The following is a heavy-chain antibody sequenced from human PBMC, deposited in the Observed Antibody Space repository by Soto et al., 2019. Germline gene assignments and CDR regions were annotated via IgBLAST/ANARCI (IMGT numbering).Heavy chain of an antibody. CDR3: ARGWDYTYFDP. V-gene: IGHV3-33*01. Sequence: GGSLRLSCAAPGFTFSSYGMHWVRQAPGKGLEWVAVIWYDGSNKYYADSVKGRFTISRDNSKNTLYLQMNSLRDEDTAVYYCARGWDYTYFDPWGQGTLVTVSS. D-gene: IGHD4-4*01. CDR2: IWYDGSNK. CDR1: GFTFSSYG. J-gene: IGHJ5*02.